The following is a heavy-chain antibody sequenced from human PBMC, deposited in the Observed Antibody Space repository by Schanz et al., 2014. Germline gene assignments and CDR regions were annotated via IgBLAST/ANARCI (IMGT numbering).Heavy chain of an antibody. CDR2: ISPSGGST. CDR3: GRGGGAYPQKYGMDV. D-gene: IGHD3-16*01. CDR1: GYSFTTYF. Sequence: QVHLMQSGAEAKKPGASVKVSCKAFGYSFTTYFIHWVRLAPGQGFEWMGLISPSGGSTSYAQKFQGRSTMTRDTSTSTVFMELSGLTSEDTAWYYCGRGGGAYPQKYGMDVWGQGTTVTVSS. V-gene: IGHV1-46*01. J-gene: IGHJ6*02.